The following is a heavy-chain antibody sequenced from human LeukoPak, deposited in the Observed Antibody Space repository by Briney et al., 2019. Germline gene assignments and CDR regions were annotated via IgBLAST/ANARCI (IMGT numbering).Heavy chain of an antibody. J-gene: IGHJ4*02. D-gene: IGHD6-6*01. V-gene: IGHV4-34*01. Sequence: SETLSLTCAVYGGSFSGYYWSWIRQPPGKGLEWIGEINHSGSTNYNPSLKSRVTISVDTSKNQFSLKLSSVTAADTAVYYCARGSWQLAEGAYWGQGTLVTVSS. CDR2: INHSGST. CDR1: GGSFSGYY. CDR3: ARGSWQLAEGAY.